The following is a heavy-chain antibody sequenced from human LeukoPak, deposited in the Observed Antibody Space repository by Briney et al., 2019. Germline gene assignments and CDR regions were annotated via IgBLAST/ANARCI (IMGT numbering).Heavy chain of an antibody. CDR2: IDPSDSYT. CDR1: GYSFTSYW. Sequence: HGQSLKISCKGSGYSFTSYWISWVRQMPGQGLEWMGRIDPSDSYTNYSPSFQGHVTISADKSISTAYLQWSSLKASDTAMYYCAPHRGGLEDSTFDPWGQGTLVTVSS. J-gene: IGHJ5*02. V-gene: IGHV5-10-1*01. CDR3: APHRGGLEDSTFDP. D-gene: IGHD3-10*01.